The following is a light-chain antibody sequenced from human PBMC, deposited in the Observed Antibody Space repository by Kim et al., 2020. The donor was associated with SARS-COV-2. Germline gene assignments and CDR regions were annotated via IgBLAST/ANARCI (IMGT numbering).Light chain of an antibody. V-gene: IGKV3-20*01. Sequence: SPGGRATLSCRASQSVSNNYLAWYQQKPGQAPRLLIYGASKKVIGIPDRFSGSGSGTDFTLIISRLEPEDFAVYYCQQYGSSPDTFGEGTRLEIK. CDR3: QQYGSSPDT. J-gene: IGKJ5*01. CDR1: QSVSNNY. CDR2: GAS.